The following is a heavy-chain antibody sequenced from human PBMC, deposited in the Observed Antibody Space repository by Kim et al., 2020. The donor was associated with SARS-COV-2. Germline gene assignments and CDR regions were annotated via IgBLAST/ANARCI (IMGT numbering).Heavy chain of an antibody. CDR2: T. V-gene: IGHV4-39*01. CDR3: ARHLRNWYFDL. J-gene: IGHJ2*01. Sequence: TYHNPPRTGRVTISVDTSKNQFSLRLSSVTAADAAVYYCARHLRNWYFDLWGRGTLVTVSS.